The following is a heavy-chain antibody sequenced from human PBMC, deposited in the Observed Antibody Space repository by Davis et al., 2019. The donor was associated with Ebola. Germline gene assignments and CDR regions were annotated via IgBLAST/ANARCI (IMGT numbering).Heavy chain of an antibody. Sequence: PSETLSLTCTVSGGSISSYYWSWIRQPAGKGLEWIGRIYTSGSTNYNPSLKSRVTISVDTSKNQVSLKLTSVTAADTALYYCTRRGGVVPAATMGVDAFDIWGQGTMVTVSS. CDR3: TRRGGVVPAATMGVDAFDI. CDR2: IYTSGST. CDR1: GGSISSYY. V-gene: IGHV4-4*07. J-gene: IGHJ3*02. D-gene: IGHD2-15*01.